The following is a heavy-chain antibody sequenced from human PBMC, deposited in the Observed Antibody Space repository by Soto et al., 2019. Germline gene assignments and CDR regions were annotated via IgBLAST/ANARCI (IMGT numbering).Heavy chain of an antibody. V-gene: IGHV3-20*04. CDR1: GFTFDDYG. Sequence: EVQLVESGGGVLRPGGSLRLSCAASGFTFDDYGMSWARQAPGKGLEWVSGVNWNGGSTGYADSVKGRFTIARDNAKNSLYLQMNSLRAEDTAFYYCVRGASLNFDYWGQGTLVTVSS. CDR2: VNWNGGST. J-gene: IGHJ4*02. D-gene: IGHD1-26*01. CDR3: VRGASLNFDY.